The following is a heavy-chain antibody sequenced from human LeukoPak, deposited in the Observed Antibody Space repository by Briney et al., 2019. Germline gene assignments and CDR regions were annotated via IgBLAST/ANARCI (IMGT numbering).Heavy chain of an antibody. CDR3: ARDGSSGWYDFDY. V-gene: IGHV1-2*02. Sequence: ASVKVSCKASGCTFTGYYMHWVRQAPGQGLEWMGWINPNSGGTNYAQKFQGRVTMTRDTSISTAYMELSRLRSDDTAVYYCARDGSSGWYDFDYWGQGTLVTVSS. J-gene: IGHJ4*02. CDR2: INPNSGGT. CDR1: GCTFTGYY. D-gene: IGHD6-19*01.